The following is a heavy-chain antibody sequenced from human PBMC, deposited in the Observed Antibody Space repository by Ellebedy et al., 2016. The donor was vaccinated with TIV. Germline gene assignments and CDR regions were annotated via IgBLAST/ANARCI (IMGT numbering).Heavy chain of an antibody. CDR2: ISGSGGST. CDR1: GFTFNIYA. V-gene: IGHV3-23*01. J-gene: IGHJ6*02. CDR3: ARVSSTGTPNAYFYYDMDV. D-gene: IGHD1-7*01. Sequence: GESLKISCATSGFTFNIYAMSWVRQAPGKGLEWVSAISGSGGSTYYADSVKGRFTISRDNDNNSLYLQMNNLRDEDTAVYYCARVSSTGTPNAYFYYDMDVWGQGTTVTVSS.